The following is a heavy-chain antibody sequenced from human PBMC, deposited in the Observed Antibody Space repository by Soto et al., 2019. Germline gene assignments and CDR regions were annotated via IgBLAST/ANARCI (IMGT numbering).Heavy chain of an antibody. CDR1: GYTFTSYG. V-gene: IGHV1-18*04. J-gene: IGHJ4*02. Sequence: SVKVSCKASGYTFTSYGINWVRQAPGQGLEWMGWISASTGNTNYAESVQGRVTLTTDISTSTAYMELRSLTSNDTAVYYCARSPRVIVAAKGTLDYWGQGTPVTVSS. CDR2: ISASTGNT. D-gene: IGHD5-12*01. CDR3: ARSPRVIVAAKGTLDY.